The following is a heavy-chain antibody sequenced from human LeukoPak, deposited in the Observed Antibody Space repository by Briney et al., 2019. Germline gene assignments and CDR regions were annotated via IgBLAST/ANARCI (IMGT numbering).Heavy chain of an antibody. D-gene: IGHD1-1*01. CDR2: IYYSGSA. CDR1: GGSMSSNY. CDR3: AREQQLDY. V-gene: IGHV4-59*01. Sequence: SETLSLTCTVSGGSMSSNYWSWIRQPPGKGLEWIGYIYYSGSANYNPSLKSRVTISVDTSKNQFSLRLISVTAADTAVYYCAREQQLDYWGQGPLVTVSS. J-gene: IGHJ4*02.